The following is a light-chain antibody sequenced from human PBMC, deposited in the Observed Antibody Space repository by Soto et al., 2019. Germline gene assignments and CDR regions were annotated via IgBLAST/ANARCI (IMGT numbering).Light chain of an antibody. V-gene: IGLV2-8*01. J-gene: IGLJ7*01. CDR2: EVN. CDR3: SSYAGSDNWV. CDR1: SSDVGAYKF. Sequence: QSALTQPPSASGSPGQSVTISCTGTSSDVGAYKFVSWYQQHPGKAPKLFIYEVNKRPSGVPDRFSGSKSGNTASLTVSGLQAEDEADYYCSSYAGSDNWVFGGGTQLTVL.